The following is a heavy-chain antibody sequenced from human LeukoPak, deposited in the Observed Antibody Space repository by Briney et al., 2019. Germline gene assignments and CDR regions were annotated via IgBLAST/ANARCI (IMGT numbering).Heavy chain of an antibody. CDR3: ARASGIAVTDI. J-gene: IGHJ1*01. CDR1: GGTFNIYS. Sequence: AASVKVSCTASGGTFNIYSINWVRQAPGQGPEWMGGILPILGRGNYAQKFQGRVTITADKSTSTAYMELSSLRSEDTAVYCCARASGIAVTDIWGQGTLVTVSS. V-gene: IGHV1-69*10. D-gene: IGHD6-19*01. CDR2: ILPILGRG.